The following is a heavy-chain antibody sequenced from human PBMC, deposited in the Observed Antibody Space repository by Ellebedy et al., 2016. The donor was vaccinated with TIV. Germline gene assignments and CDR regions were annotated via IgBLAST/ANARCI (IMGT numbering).Heavy chain of an antibody. CDR3: VRSRFGAHDHDF. D-gene: IGHD3-3*01. Sequence: PGGSLRLSCAASGFTFSAYAMNWVRQAPGQGLEWLSHITTSGRSYYSDSLEGRFSVSRDNARNSLFLRINSLTAEDTAVYYCVRSRFGAHDHDFWGQGTLVTVSS. J-gene: IGHJ4*02. CDR2: ITTSGRS. CDR1: GFTFSAYA. V-gene: IGHV3-48*01.